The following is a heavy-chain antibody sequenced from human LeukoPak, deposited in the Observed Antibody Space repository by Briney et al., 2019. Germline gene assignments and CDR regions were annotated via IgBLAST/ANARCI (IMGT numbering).Heavy chain of an antibody. Sequence: PGGSLRLSCAASGFTFSSYSMNWVRQAPGKGLEWVSYISSSSSTIYYADSVKGRFTISRDNAKNSLYLQMNSLRAEDTAVYYCARDDSAAYYYDSSGSNNWFDPWGQGTLVTVSS. CDR2: ISSSSSTI. CDR1: GFTFSSYS. V-gene: IGHV3-48*01. J-gene: IGHJ5*02. CDR3: ARDDSAAYYYDSSGSNNWFDP. D-gene: IGHD3-22*01.